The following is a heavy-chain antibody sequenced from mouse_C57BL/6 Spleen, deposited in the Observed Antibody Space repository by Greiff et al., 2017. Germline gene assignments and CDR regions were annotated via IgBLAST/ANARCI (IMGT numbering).Heavy chain of an antibody. J-gene: IGHJ2*01. V-gene: IGHV1-15*01. D-gene: IGHD2-4*01. CDR1: GYTFTDYE. Sequence: VKLMESGAELVRPGASVTLSCKASGYTFTDYEMHWVKQTPVHGLEWIGAIDPETGGTAYNQKFKGKAILTADKSSSTAYMELRSLTSEDSAVYYCTRGGMITTYYFDYWGQGTTLTVSS. CDR3: TRGGMITTYYFDY. CDR2: IDPETGGT.